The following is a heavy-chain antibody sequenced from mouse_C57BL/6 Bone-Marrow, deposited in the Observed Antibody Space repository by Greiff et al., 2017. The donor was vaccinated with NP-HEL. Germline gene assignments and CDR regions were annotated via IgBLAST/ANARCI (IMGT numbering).Heavy chain of an antibody. J-gene: IGHJ3*01. V-gene: IGHV5-9-1*02. CDR3: TREGYGSSARAWFAY. CDR2: ISSGGDYI. D-gene: IGHD1-1*01. CDR1: GFTFSSYA. Sequence: EVKLMESGEGLVKPGGSLKLSCAASGFTFSSYAMSWVRQTPEKRLEWVAYISSGGDYIYYADTVKGRFTISRDNARNTLYLQMSSLKSEDTAMYYCTREGYGSSARAWFAYWGQGTLVTVSA.